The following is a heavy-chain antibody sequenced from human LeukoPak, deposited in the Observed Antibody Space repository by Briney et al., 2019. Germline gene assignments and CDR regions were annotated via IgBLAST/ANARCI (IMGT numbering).Heavy chain of an antibody. Sequence: PGGSLRLSCAASGFTFRNCWMHWVRQAPGKGLEWVSRIEYDESKTQYADSVKGRFTISRDNAKNTLYLQMSSLRAEDTAVYYCARDTYYYNSSAFYHYYGMDVWGQGTTVTVSS. J-gene: IGHJ6*02. CDR1: GFTFRNCW. D-gene: IGHD3-22*01. CDR3: ARDTYYYNSSAFYHYYGMDV. CDR2: IEYDESKT. V-gene: IGHV3-74*01.